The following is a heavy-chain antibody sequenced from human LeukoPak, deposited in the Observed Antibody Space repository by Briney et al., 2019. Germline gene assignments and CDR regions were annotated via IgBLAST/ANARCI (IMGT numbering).Heavy chain of an antibody. D-gene: IGHD1-26*01. CDR1: GGSLSSSSYY. CDR2: IYYSGST. Sequence: SETLSLTCTVSGGSLSSSSYYWGWIRQPPGKGLEWIGSIYYSGSTYYNPSLKSRGTISVDTSKNQFSRKLSSVTAADTAVYYCARALREWELLLYAFHMWGQGTMVTVSS. V-gene: IGHV4-39*07. CDR3: ARALREWELLLYAFHM. J-gene: IGHJ3*02.